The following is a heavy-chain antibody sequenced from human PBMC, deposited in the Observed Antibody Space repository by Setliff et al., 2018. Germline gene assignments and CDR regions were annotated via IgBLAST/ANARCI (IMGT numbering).Heavy chain of an antibody. J-gene: IGHJ6*03. V-gene: IGHV4-61*09. CDR1: GGSISSGSNY. CDR2: IDPSGNT. CDR3: AKVPITKVYFYMDV. D-gene: IGHD3-10*01. Sequence: SETLSLTCTVSGGSISSGSNYWSWIRQPAGRGLEWIGHIDPSGNTNYHPSLKSRVTISVDTSKNQLSLKLSSVTAADTAVYYCAKVPITKVYFYMDVWGKGTTVTVSS.